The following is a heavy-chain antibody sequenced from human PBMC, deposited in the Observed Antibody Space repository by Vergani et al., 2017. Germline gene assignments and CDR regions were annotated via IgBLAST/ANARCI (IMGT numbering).Heavy chain of an antibody. J-gene: IGHJ6*03. D-gene: IGHD3-3*01. CDR2: IWYDGCNK. CDR1: GFTFSSYG. Sequence: QVQLVESGGGVVQPGRSLRLSCAASGFTFSSYGMHWVRQAPGKGLEWVAVIWYDGCNKYYADSVKGRFTISRDNSKNTLYLQMNSLRAEDTAVYYCARVRRSYYMDVWGKGTTVTVSS. CDR3: ARVRRSYYMDV. V-gene: IGHV3-33*01.